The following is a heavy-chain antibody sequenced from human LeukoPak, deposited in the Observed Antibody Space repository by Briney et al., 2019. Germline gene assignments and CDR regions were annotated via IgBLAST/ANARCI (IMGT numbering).Heavy chain of an antibody. CDR2: ISSNGGST. CDR3: ARDSGEDYGDYVAPFAGFDY. Sequence: GALRLSCAASGSTFSSYAMHWVRQAPGKGLEYVSAISSNGGSTYYANSVKGRFTISRDNSKNTLYLQMGSLRAEDMAVYYCARDSGEDYGDYVAPFAGFDYWGQGTLVTVSS. D-gene: IGHD4-17*01. V-gene: IGHV3-64*01. J-gene: IGHJ4*02. CDR1: GSTFSSYA.